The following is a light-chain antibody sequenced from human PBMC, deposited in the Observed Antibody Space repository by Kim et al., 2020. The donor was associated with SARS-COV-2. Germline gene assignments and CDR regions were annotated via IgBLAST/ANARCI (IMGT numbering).Light chain of an antibody. Sequence: PRERATLSCRASQSVSSCYLAWYQQKPGQAPRLLIYGASSRANGIPDRFSGSGSGTDFTLTISRLEPEDFAVYYCQQYGSSPPRYTCGQGTKLE. CDR1: QSVSSCY. J-gene: IGKJ2*01. V-gene: IGKV3-20*01. CDR3: QQYGSSPPRYT. CDR2: GAS.